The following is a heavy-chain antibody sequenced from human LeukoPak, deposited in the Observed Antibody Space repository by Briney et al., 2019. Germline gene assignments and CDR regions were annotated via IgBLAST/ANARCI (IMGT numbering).Heavy chain of an antibody. CDR3: ARDYDGPFDY. Sequence: SVKVSCRASGGTFSSYAISWVRQAPGQGLEWMGRIIPILGIANYAQKFQGRVTITADKSTSTAYMELSSLRSEDTAVYYCARDYDGPFDYWGQGTLVTVSS. CDR1: GGTFSSYA. J-gene: IGHJ4*02. CDR2: IIPILGIA. D-gene: IGHD3-22*01. V-gene: IGHV1-69*04.